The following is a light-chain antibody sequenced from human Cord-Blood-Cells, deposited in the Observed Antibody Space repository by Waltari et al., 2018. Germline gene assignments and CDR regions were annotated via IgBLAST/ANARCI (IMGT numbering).Light chain of an antibody. J-gene: IGLJ1*01. CDR3: SSYTSSSTLV. Sequence: QSALTQPASVSGSPGQSITISCTGTSSDVGGSTYVFWYPPHPGKPPKLKIYEVSNRPSGVSNRFSGSKSGNTASLTISGLQAEDEADYYCSSYTSSSTLVFGTGTKVTVL. V-gene: IGLV2-14*01. CDR2: EVS. CDR1: SSDVGGSTY.